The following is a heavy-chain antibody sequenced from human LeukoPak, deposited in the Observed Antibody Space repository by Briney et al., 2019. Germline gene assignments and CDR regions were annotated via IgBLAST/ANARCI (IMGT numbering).Heavy chain of an antibody. CDR1: GGSISSGGYY. D-gene: IGHD3-10*01. Sequence: SSETLSLTCTVSGGSISSGGYYWSWIRQHPGKGLEWIGYIYYSGSTHYNPSLKSRVTISVDTSKNQFSLKLSSVTAADTAVYYCARDLNGRGGAFDIWGQGTMVTVSS. J-gene: IGHJ3*02. V-gene: IGHV4-31*03. CDR2: IYYSGST. CDR3: ARDLNGRGGAFDI.